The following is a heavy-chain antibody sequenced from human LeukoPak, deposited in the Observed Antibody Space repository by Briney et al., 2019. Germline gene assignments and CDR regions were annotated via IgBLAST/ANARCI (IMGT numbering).Heavy chain of an antibody. D-gene: IGHD3-22*01. CDR3: ARGLGSSGYYSVVYFDY. J-gene: IGHJ4*02. CDR2: INHSGST. Sequence: SETLSLTCTVSGGSTSSSSYYWGWIRQPPGKGLEWIGEINHSGSTNYNPSLKSRVTISVDTSKNQFSLKLSSVTAADTAVYYCARGLGSSGYYSVVYFDYWGQGTLVTVSS. CDR1: GGSTSSSSYY. V-gene: IGHV4-39*07.